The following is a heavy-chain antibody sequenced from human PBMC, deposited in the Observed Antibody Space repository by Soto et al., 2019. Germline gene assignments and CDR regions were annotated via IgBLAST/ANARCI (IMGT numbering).Heavy chain of an antibody. CDR2: IYWNDDE. CDR3: AHSRYLGSCRGVGCHYFDY. V-gene: IGHV2-5*01. J-gene: IGHJ4*02. D-gene: IGHD2-15*01. CDR1: GFSLSTSGVG. Sequence: QITLKEYGPTLVKPTQTLTLTCSFSGFSLSTSGVGVGWIRQPPGKALEWLGIIYWNDDEYNSASLKSRLTITKDTSKNQVVLTLTNMDPVDTATYYCAHSRYLGSCRGVGCHYFDYWGQGTPVIVSS.